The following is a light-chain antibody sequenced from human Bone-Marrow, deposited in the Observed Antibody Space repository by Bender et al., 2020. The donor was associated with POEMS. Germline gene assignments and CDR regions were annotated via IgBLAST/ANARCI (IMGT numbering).Light chain of an antibody. CDR1: ASNIGAHY. Sequence: QSALTQPPSVSATPGQTVTISCHGTASNIGAHYVHWYQQMTGRAPRLLICRDDQRPSGVTGRFAGSRSGTSASLVISHLRSEDEGDYFCSAWDDTLDCPVVGGGT. CDR2: RDD. V-gene: IGLV1-47*01. J-gene: IGLJ2*01. CDR3: SAWDDTLDCPV.